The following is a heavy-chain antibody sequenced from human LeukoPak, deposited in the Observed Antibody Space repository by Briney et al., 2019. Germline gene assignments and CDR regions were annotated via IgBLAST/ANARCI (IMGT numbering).Heavy chain of an antibody. CDR2: IRSKANSYAT. J-gene: IGHJ4*02. V-gene: IGHV3-73*01. CDR3: TGGLAAAGDPDC. CDR1: GFTFSGSA. D-gene: IGHD6-13*01. Sequence: GGSLRLSCAASGFTFSGSAMHWVRQASGKGLEWVGRIRSKANSYATAYAASVKGRFTISRDDSKNTAYLQMNSLKTEDTAVYYCTGGLAAAGDPDCWGQGTLVTVSS.